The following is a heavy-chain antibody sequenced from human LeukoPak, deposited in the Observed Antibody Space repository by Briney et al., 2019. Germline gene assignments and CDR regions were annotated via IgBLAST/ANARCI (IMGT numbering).Heavy chain of an antibody. CDR2: IYYSGST. D-gene: IGHD1-14*01. CDR1: GGSISSYY. V-gene: IGHV4-59*08. CDR3: ARVSRTSYYYYGMDV. Sequence: SETLSLTCTVSGGSISSYYRSWIRQPPGKGLEWIGYIYYSGSTYYNPSLKSRVTISVDTSKNQFSLKLSSVTAADTAVYYCARVSRTSYYYYGMDVWGQGTTVTVSS. J-gene: IGHJ6*02.